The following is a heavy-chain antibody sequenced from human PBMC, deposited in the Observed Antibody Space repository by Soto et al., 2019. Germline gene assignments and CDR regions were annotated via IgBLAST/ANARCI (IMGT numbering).Heavy chain of an antibody. CDR1: GGSISSYY. V-gene: IGHV4-59*01. CDR2: IYYSGST. CDR3: ARGGETAGAGGYYFDY. J-gene: IGHJ4*02. Sequence: SETLSLTCTVSGGSISSYYWSWIRQPPGKGLEWIGYIYYSGSTNYNPSLKSRVTISVDTSKNQFSLKLSSVTAADTAVYYCARGGETAGAGGYYFDYWGQGTLVTVSS. D-gene: IGHD3-16*01.